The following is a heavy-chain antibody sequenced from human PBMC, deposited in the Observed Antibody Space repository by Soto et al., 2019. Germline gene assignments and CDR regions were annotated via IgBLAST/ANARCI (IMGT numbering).Heavy chain of an antibody. CDR1: GFTFSSYG. J-gene: IGHJ5*02. Sequence: QVQLVESGGGVVQPGRSLRLSCAASGFTFSSYGMHWVRQAPGKGLEWVAVISYDGSNKYYADSVKGRFTISRDNSKNTLYLQMNRLRAEDTAVYYCAKDLIAAAGTGNWFDPWGQGTLVTVSS. CDR2: ISYDGSNK. V-gene: IGHV3-30*18. D-gene: IGHD6-13*01. CDR3: AKDLIAAAGTGNWFDP.